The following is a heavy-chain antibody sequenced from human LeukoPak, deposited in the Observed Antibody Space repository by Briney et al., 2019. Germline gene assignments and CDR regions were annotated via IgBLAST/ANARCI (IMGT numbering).Heavy chain of an antibody. CDR2: IYPGDSDT. V-gene: IGHV5-51*01. Sequence: GESLKISCKGSGYSFTSYWIGWVRQMPGKGLEWMGIIYPGDSDTRYSPSFQGQVTISADKSISTAYLQWSSLKASDTAMYYCARPKPGYCSGGSCSLRRWSAFDIWGQGTMVTVSS. J-gene: IGHJ3*02. D-gene: IGHD2-15*01. CDR3: ARPKPGYCSGGSCSLRRWSAFDI. CDR1: GYSFTSYW.